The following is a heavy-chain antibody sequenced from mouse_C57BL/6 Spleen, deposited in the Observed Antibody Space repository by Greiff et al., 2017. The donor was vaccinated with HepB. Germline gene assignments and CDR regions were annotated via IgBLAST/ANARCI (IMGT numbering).Heavy chain of an antibody. D-gene: IGHD3-3*01. Sequence: VKLMESGPGLVQPSQSLSITCTVSGFSLTSYGVHWVRQSPGKGLEWLGVIWSGGSTDYNAAFISRLSISKDNSKSQVFFKMNSLQADDTAIYYCARNRDWDSYYFEYWGQGTTLTVSS. CDR1: GFSLTSYG. V-gene: IGHV2-2*01. CDR3: ARNRDWDSYYFEY. J-gene: IGHJ2*01. CDR2: IWSGGST.